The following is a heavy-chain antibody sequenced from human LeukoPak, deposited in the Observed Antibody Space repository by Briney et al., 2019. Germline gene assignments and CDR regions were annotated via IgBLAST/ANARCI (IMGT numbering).Heavy chain of an antibody. J-gene: IGHJ4*02. CDR1: GGSISSYY. CDR3: ARLGESGWFGESPLDY. Sequence: SETLSLTCTVSGGSISSYYWSWIRQPPGKGLEWIGYIYYSGSTNYNPSLKSRVTISIDTSKNQFSLNLSSVTAADTAVYYCARLGESGWFGESPLDYWGQGTLVTVSS. D-gene: IGHD3-10*01. V-gene: IGHV4-59*01. CDR2: IYYSGST.